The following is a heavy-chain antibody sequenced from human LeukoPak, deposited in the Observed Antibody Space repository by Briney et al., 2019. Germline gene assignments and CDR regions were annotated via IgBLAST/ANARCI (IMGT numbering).Heavy chain of an antibody. CDR1: GGSFSGYY. Sequence: SETLSLTCAVYGGSFSGYYWSWIRQPPGKGLEWIGYIYYSGSTNYNPSLKSRVTISVDTSKNQFSLKLSSVTAADTAVYYCARDTVTTDETFDYWGQGTLVTVSS. CDR3: ARDTVTTDETFDY. D-gene: IGHD4-17*01. CDR2: IYYSGST. V-gene: IGHV4-59*01. J-gene: IGHJ4*02.